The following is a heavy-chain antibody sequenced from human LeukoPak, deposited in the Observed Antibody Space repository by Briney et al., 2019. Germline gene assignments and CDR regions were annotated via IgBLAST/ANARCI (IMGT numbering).Heavy chain of an antibody. Sequence: PGGSLRLSCAASGFTFSNAWMSWVRQAPGKGLEWVGRIKSKTDGGTSDDAAPGRVRFTISRDESTITLDLQMNSLKTDGTAVYYCTTHPVLRYFDWLSYYFDYWGQGTLVTVSS. CDR2: IKSKTDGGTS. V-gene: IGHV3-15*01. J-gene: IGHJ4*02. CDR1: GFTFSNAW. D-gene: IGHD3-9*01. CDR3: TTHPVLRYFDWLSYYFDY.